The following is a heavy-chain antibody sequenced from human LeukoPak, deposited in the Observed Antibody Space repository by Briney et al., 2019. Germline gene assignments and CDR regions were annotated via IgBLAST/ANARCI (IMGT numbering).Heavy chain of an antibody. CDR1: GFSLSTSGVG. V-gene: IGHV2-5*02. Sequence: SGPTLVKPTQTLTRTCTFSGFSLSTSGVGVGWIRQPPGKALEWLALIYWDDDKRYSPSRKSRLTITKDTSKNQVVLTMTNMDPVDTATYYCAHLKLGYGYWDYWGQGTLVTVSS. CDR3: AHLKLGYGYWDY. J-gene: IGHJ4*02. D-gene: IGHD5-18*01. CDR2: IYWDDDK.